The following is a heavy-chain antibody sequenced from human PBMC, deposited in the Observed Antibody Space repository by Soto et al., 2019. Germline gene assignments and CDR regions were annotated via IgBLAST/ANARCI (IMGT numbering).Heavy chain of an antibody. V-gene: IGHV1-58*01. CDR2: IVVGSGNT. Sequence: SVKVSCKASGFTFTSSAVQWVRQARGQRLEWIGWIVVGSGNTNYAQKFQERVTITRDMSTSTAYMELSSLRSEDTAVYYCAADRSPGIAAAAIPGGDYWGQGTLVTVSS. J-gene: IGHJ4*02. CDR1: GFTFTSSA. D-gene: IGHD6-13*01. CDR3: AADRSPGIAAAAIPGGDY.